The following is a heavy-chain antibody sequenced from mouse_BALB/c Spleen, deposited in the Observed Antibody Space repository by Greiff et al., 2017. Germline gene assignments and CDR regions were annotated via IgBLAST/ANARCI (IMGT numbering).Heavy chain of an antibody. D-gene: IGHD2-3*01. V-gene: IGHV1-5*01. Sequence: VQLQQSGTVLARPGASVKMSCKASGYSFTSYWMHWVKQRPGQGLEWIGAIYPGNSDTSYNQKFKGKAKLTAVTSASTAYMELSSLTNEDSAVYDCTKIPDDDLDYWGPGTTLTVSS. CDR1: GYSFTSYW. CDR3: TKIPDDDLDY. J-gene: IGHJ2*01. CDR2: IYPGNSDT.